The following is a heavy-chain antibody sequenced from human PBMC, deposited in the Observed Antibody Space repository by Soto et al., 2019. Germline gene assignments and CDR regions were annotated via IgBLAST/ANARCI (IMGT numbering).Heavy chain of an antibody. J-gene: IGHJ4*02. Sequence: ASVKVSCKASGYSFTSLDINWVRQTAGQGLEWMGWMEPSTGRTGYAQKFQGRVTMTRDTSINTAYMELTTLTSDDTAFYYCARGVSAGVHYWGQGTLVTVPS. CDR2: MEPSTGRT. CDR3: ARGVSAGVHY. CDR1: GYSFTSLD. V-gene: IGHV1-8*01. D-gene: IGHD3-10*01.